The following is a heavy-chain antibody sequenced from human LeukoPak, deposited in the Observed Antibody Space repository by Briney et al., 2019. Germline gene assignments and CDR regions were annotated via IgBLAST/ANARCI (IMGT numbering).Heavy chain of an antibody. J-gene: IGHJ6*03. CDR3: ARVASDDFWTYYYYMDV. CDR2: INHSGST. D-gene: IGHD3-3*01. Sequence: SETLSLTCAVYGGSFSGYYWSWIRQPPGKGLEWIGEINHSGSTNYNPSLKSRVTISVDTSKNQFSLKLSSVTAADTAVYYCARVASDDFWTYYYYMDVWGKGTTVTVSS. CDR1: GGSFSGYY. V-gene: IGHV4-34*01.